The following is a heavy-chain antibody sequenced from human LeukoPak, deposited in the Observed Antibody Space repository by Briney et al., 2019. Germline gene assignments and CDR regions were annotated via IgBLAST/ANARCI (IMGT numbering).Heavy chain of an antibody. CDR1: GGTFSSYA. V-gene: IGHV1-2*06. CDR3: ARDPIKYQLLLLSFDI. J-gene: IGHJ3*02. CDR2: TNPNTGVT. D-gene: IGHD2-2*01. Sequence: ASVKVSCKASGGTFSSYAISWVRQAPGQGLEWMGRTNPNTGVTNYAQNFQGRVTMTSDTSITTAYMELSRLRSDDTAVYFCARDPIKYQLLLLSFDIWGQGTMVTVSS.